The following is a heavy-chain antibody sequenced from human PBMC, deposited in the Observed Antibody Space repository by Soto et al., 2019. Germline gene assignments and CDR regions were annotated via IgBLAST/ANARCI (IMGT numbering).Heavy chain of an antibody. CDR3: ARNLVVSAPSLDYFDY. CDR1: GFTFSSYS. D-gene: IGHD2-15*01. Sequence: EVQLVESGGGLVQPGGSLRLSCAASGFTFSSYSMNWVRQAPGKGLEWVSYISRSTSTIYYADSVKGRFTISRDNAKNSLYLQMNSLRAEDTAVYYCARNLVVSAPSLDYFDYWGQGTLVTVSS. V-gene: IGHV3-48*01. CDR2: ISRSTSTI. J-gene: IGHJ4*02.